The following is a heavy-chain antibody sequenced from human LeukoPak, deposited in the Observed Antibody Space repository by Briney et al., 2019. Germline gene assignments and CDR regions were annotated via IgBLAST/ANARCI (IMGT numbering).Heavy chain of an antibody. CDR2: IYYSGST. J-gene: IGHJ4*02. Sequence: SETLSLTCTVSGGSISTSSYYWGWIRQHPGKGLEWIGYIYYSGSTYYNPSLKSRVTISVDTSKNQFSLKLSSVTAADTAVYYCASTGGYRDYWGQGTLVTVSS. D-gene: IGHD1-26*01. CDR3: ASTGGYRDY. CDR1: GGSISTSSYY. V-gene: IGHV4-31*03.